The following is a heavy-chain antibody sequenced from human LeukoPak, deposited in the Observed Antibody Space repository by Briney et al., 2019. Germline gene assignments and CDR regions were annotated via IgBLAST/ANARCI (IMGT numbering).Heavy chain of an antibody. J-gene: IGHJ5*01. V-gene: IGHV3-13*01. D-gene: IGHD2-8*02. CDR1: GFTFSSYD. CDR3: ARVAVSGPTGWFDS. CDR2: IGTAGDT. Sequence: GGSLRLSCAASGFTFSSYDMHWVRQATGKGLEWVSAIGTAGDTYYPGSVKGRFTISRENAKNSLYLQMNSLGAEDTAVYYCARVAVSGPTGWFDSWGQGTLVIVSS.